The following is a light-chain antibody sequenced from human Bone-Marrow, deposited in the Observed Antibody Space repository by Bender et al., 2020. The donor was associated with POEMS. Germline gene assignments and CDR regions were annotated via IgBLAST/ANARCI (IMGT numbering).Light chain of an antibody. V-gene: IGLV6-57*03. J-gene: IGLJ3*02. CDR3: QSYHTSNLWV. CDR2: EDN. CDR1: SGSIASNY. Sequence: FMLTQPHSVSESPGKTVTISCTRSSGSIASNYVQWYQQRPGSAPTTVIYEDNHRPSGVPDRFSGSIDSSSNSASLTISGLKTEDEADYYCQSYHTSNLWVFGGGTKLTVL.